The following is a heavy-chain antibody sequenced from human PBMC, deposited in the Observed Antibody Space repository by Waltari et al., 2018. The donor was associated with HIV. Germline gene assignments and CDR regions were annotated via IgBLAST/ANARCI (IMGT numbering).Heavy chain of an antibody. CDR2: INHSGST. D-gene: IGHD4-17*01. Sequence: VQLQQWGAGLLKPSETLSLTCAVSGGSFSGYYWSWIRQSPGKGLEWMGQINHSGSTNYNPSLQSRVTMSVDTSKNHFSLNLSSVTAADSAVYHCARQHDYGGPTSKYYQYYGMDVWGQGTTVTVS. V-gene: IGHV4-34*01. J-gene: IGHJ6*02. CDR3: ARQHDYGGPTSKYYQYYGMDV. CDR1: GGSFSGYY.